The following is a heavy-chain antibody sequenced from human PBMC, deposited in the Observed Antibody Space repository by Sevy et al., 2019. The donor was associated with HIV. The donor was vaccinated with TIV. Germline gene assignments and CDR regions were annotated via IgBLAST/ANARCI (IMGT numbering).Heavy chain of an antibody. D-gene: IGHD1-26*01. CDR3: ARDFSGGSYYRAPHAFDI. CDR1: GFTFSSYA. J-gene: IGHJ3*02. V-gene: IGHV3-30-3*01. Sequence: GGSLRLSCAASGFTFSSYAMHWVRQAPGKGLEWVAVISYDGSNKYYAASVKGRFTISRDNSKNTLYLQMNSLRAEDTAVYYCARDFSGGSYYRAPHAFDIWGQGTMVTVSS. CDR2: ISYDGSNK.